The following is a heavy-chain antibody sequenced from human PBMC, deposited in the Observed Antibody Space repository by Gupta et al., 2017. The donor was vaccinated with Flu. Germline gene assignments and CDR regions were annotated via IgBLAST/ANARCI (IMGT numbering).Heavy chain of an antibody. D-gene: IGHD2-2*01. CDR3: ARGHRLCSHGSCYVADN. V-gene: IGHV3-33*01. J-gene: IGHJ4*02. Sequence: PGRGPEWVAVMWSDESDKYCADSVKCRFTISRDTSTNTLYLQMNSLRAEDTAVYYCARGHRLCSHGSCYVADNWGEGTLVTVSS. CDR2: MWSDESDK.